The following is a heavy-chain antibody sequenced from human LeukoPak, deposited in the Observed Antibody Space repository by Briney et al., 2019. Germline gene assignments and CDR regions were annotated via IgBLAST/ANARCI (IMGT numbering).Heavy chain of an antibody. Sequence: PSETLSLTCTVSGGSISSYYWSWIRQPAGKGLEWIGRIYTSGSTNYNPSLKSRVTMSVDTSKNQFSLKLSSVTAADTAVYYCARDSVATILGVREWYYYYMDVWGKGTTVTVSS. J-gene: IGHJ6*03. D-gene: IGHD5-24*01. V-gene: IGHV4-4*07. CDR2: IYTSGST. CDR3: ARDSVATILGVREWYYYYMDV. CDR1: GGSISSYY.